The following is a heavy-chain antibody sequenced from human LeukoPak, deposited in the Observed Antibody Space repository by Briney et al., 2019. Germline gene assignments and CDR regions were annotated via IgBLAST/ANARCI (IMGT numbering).Heavy chain of an antibody. CDR2: ISLDGSNK. CDR3: AGVSESGWYYFDY. D-gene: IGHD6-19*01. Sequence: PGGSLRLSCAASGFTFSSHSMNWVRQAPGKGLEWVAVISLDGSNKYYADSVKGRFSISRDNSKNTLYLQMSSLRDEDTAVYYCAGVSESGWYYFDYWGQGTLVTVSS. CDR1: GFTFSSHS. V-gene: IGHV3-30*03. J-gene: IGHJ4*02.